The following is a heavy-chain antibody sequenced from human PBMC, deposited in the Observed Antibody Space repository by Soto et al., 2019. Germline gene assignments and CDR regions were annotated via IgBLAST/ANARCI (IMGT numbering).Heavy chain of an antibody. Sequence: SETLSLTCAVYGGSFSGYYWSWIRQPPGKGLEWIGEINHSGSTNYNPSLKSRVTISVDTSKNQFSLKLSSVTAADTAVYYCAIAPRLGYCSGGSCYGQDAFDIWGQGTMVTVSS. J-gene: IGHJ3*02. CDR3: AIAPRLGYCSGGSCYGQDAFDI. V-gene: IGHV4-34*01. CDR1: GGSFSGYY. D-gene: IGHD2-15*01. CDR2: INHSGST.